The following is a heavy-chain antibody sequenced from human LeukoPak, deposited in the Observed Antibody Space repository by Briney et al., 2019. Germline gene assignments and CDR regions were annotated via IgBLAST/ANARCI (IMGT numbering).Heavy chain of an antibody. Sequence: ASVKVSCKASGYTFTGYYMPWVRQAPGQGLEWMGWINPKSGGTNYAQKFQGRVTMTRDTSISTAYMELNRLRSDDTAVYYCVPSNSFEYYFGYWGQGALVTVSS. CDR2: INPKSGGT. CDR3: VPSNSFEYYFGY. J-gene: IGHJ4*02. V-gene: IGHV1-2*02. CDR1: GYTFTGYY. D-gene: IGHD3-16*01.